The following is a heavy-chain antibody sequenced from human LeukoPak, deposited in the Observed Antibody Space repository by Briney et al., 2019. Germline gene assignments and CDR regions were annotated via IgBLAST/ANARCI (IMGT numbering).Heavy chain of an antibody. CDR3: AANTPRVVREDAFDV. CDR1: GFTFTSSA. Sequence: SVKVSCKASGFTFTSSAMQWVRQARGQRLEWIGWIVVGSGNTNYAQKLQERVTITRDMSTSTAYMELSSLRSEDTAVYYCAANTPRVVREDAFDVWGQGTMVTVSS. J-gene: IGHJ3*01. V-gene: IGHV1-58*02. D-gene: IGHD2-21*01. CDR2: IVVGSGNT.